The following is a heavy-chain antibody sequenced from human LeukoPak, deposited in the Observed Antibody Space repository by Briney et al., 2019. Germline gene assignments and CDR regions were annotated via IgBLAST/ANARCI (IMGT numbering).Heavy chain of an antibody. CDR1: GDSISTYH. CDR3: ARDKRHSYGRYFDP. CDR2: MQSTGIS. D-gene: IGHD5-18*01. Sequence: SETLSLTCSVSGDSISTYHWNWIRKPPGKGLEWIGYMQSTGISKYNPSLKSRVNIFVDTPKNQFVLNLRSVTAADTAVYYCARDKRHSYGRYFDPWGQGMLVTVSS. J-gene: IGHJ4*02. V-gene: IGHV4-59*01.